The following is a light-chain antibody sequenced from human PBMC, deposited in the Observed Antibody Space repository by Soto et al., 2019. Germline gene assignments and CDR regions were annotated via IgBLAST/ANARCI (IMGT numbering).Light chain of an antibody. CDR3: QQYGVSMFT. CDR2: GAS. CDR1: QTVRDGY. V-gene: IGKV3-20*01. J-gene: IGKJ2*01. Sequence: DIVLTQSPGTLSLSPGERATLSCRASQTVRDGYLAWYQQKPGQAPRPFIYGASARATGIPDRFSGSGAGTEFTLTISRLEPEDFEVYYCQQYGVSMFTFGQGAKMEIK.